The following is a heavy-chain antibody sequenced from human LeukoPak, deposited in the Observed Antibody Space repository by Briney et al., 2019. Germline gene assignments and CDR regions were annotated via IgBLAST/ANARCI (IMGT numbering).Heavy chain of an antibody. D-gene: IGHD1-1*01. V-gene: IGHV4-59*01. CDR3: ARGRVSSSTWYSTYYYYFYMDV. Sequence: SETLSLTCTVPDDSITMYYWTWIRQPPGKGLEWIGYVDHTGSTNFNPSLNGRVSISRDTSKNLFSLRLRSVTAADTAVYFCARGRVSSSTWYSTYYYYFYMDVWGKGTTVTVSS. CDR1: DDSITMYY. CDR2: VDHTGST. J-gene: IGHJ6*03.